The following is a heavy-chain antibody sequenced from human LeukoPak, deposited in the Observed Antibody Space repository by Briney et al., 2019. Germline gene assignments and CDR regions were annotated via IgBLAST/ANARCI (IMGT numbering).Heavy chain of an antibody. D-gene: IGHD1-26*01. V-gene: IGHV3-74*01. CDR2: IKSDGSNI. Sequence: GGSLRLSYAASGFTFSSYWMHWVRQAPGKGLVWVSNIKSDGSNINYADSVKGRFTISRDNAKNTLYLQMNSLRAEDAAVYYCISEVGKGSHWGQGTLVTVSS. J-gene: IGHJ4*02. CDR1: GFTFSSYW. CDR3: ISEVGKGSH.